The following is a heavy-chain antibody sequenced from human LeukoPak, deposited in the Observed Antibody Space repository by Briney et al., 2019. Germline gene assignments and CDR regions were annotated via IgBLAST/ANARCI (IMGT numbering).Heavy chain of an antibody. V-gene: IGHV4-30-2*01. CDR2: IYHSGST. Sequence: SETLSLTCAVSGGSISSGGYSWSWIRQPPGKGLEWIGYIYHSGSTYYNPSLKSRVTISVDRSKNQFSLKLSSMTAADTAVYYCARSYGDYVVSWFDPWGQGTLVTVSS. CDR1: GGSISSGGYS. CDR3: ARSYGDYVVSWFDP. J-gene: IGHJ5*02. D-gene: IGHD4-17*01.